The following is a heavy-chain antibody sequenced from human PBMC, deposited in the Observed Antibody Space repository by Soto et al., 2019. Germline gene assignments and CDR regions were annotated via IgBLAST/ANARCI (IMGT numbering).Heavy chain of an antibody. D-gene: IGHD6-13*01. CDR2: INPNSGGT. Sequence: ASVKVSCKASGYTFTSYYMHWVRQAPGQGLEWMGWINPNSGGTNYAQKFQGWVTMTRDTSISTAYMELSRLRSDDTAVYYCARDWEEQQRDNWGQGTLVTVSS. CDR1: GYTFTSYY. J-gene: IGHJ4*02. V-gene: IGHV1-2*04. CDR3: ARDWEEQQRDN.